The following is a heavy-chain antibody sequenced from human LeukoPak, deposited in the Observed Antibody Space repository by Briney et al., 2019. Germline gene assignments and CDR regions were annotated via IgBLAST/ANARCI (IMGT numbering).Heavy chain of an antibody. Sequence: SVKVSCKASGGTFSSYAISWVRQAPGQGLEWMGRIIPIFGTANYAQKFQGRVTITTDESTSTAYMELSSLRSEDTAVYYCAREGDSSGYYDKKVYYFDYWGQGTLVTVSS. J-gene: IGHJ4*02. CDR1: GGTFSSYA. D-gene: IGHD3-22*01. CDR3: AREGDSSGYYDKKVYYFDY. CDR2: IIPIFGTA. V-gene: IGHV1-69*05.